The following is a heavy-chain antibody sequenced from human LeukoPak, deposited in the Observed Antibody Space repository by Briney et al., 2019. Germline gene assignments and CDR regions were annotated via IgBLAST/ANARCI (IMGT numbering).Heavy chain of an antibody. J-gene: IGHJ4*02. CDR2: IYHSGST. CDR3: ARASSSWDAFDY. CDR1: GYSISSGYY. D-gene: IGHD6-13*01. V-gene: IGHV4-38-2*01. Sequence: SETLSLTCAVSGYSISSGYYWGWIRQPPGKGLEWIGSIYHSGSTNYNPSLKSRVTMSVDTSKNQFSLKLSSVTAADTAVYYCARASSSWDAFDYWGQGTLVTVSS.